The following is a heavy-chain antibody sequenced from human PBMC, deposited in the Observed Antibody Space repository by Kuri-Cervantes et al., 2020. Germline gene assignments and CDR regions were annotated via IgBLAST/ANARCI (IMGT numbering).Heavy chain of an antibody. V-gene: IGHV3-15*01. D-gene: IGHD3-22*01. CDR1: GFTFSKAW. J-gene: IGHJ4*02. CDR2: IKSKTDGGTT. CDR3: TTDAYYYDSSGYYFDY. Sequence: GGSLRLSCATSGFTFSKAWMSWVRQAPGKGLEWVGRIKSKTDGGTTDYAAPVKGRFTISRDDSKNTLYLQMNSLKTEDTAVYYCTTDAYYYDSSGYYFDYWGQGTLVTVSS.